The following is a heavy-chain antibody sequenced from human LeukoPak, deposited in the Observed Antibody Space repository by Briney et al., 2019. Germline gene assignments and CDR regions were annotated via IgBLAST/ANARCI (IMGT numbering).Heavy chain of an antibody. J-gene: IGHJ4*02. CDR1: GFTFSSYG. CDR3: ARGLLWFGELSPTLDY. Sequence: PGGSLRLSCAASGFTFSSYGMHWVRQAPGKGLEWVAVIWYDGSNKYYADSVKGRFTISRDNSKNTLYPQMNSLRAEDTAVYYCARGLLWFGELSPTLDYWGQGTLVTVSS. CDR2: IWYDGSNK. D-gene: IGHD3-10*01. V-gene: IGHV3-33*01.